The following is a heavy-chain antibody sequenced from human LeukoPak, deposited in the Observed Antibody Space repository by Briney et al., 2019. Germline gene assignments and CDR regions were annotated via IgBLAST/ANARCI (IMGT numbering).Heavy chain of an antibody. CDR3: ARVWSITMVRGVTNAPGY. CDR1: GYTFTGYY. J-gene: IGHJ4*02. D-gene: IGHD3-10*01. Sequence: ASVKVSCKASGYTFTGYYMHWVRQAPGQGLEWMGWINPNSGGTNYAQKFQGRVTMTRDTSISTAYMELSRLRSDDTAVYYCARVWSITMVRGVTNAPGYWGQGTLVTVS. V-gene: IGHV1-2*02. CDR2: INPNSGGT.